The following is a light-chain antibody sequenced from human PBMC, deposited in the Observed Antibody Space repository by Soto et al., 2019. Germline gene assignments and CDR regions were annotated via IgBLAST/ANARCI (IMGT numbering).Light chain of an antibody. CDR2: DAS. Sequence: EIVLTQSPATLSLSPGERATLSCRASQSVSSYLAWYQQKPGQAPRLLIYDASIRATGIPARFSGSGSGTDFTLTISSLDSEDFAIYYCQQRSNWPPVTFGGGTKVEIK. CDR1: QSVSSY. CDR3: QQRSNWPPVT. V-gene: IGKV3-11*01. J-gene: IGKJ4*01.